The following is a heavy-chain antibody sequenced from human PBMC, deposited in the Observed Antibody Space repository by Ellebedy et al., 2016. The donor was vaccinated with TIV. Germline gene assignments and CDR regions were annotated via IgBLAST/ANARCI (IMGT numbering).Heavy chain of an antibody. D-gene: IGHD3-10*01. Sequence: GESLKISXAASGFTFSSYGMRWVRQAPGKGLEWVSTISGLGGDTYYADSVKGRFTISRDNSKNTLYLQMNSLRAEDTAVYYCATRLVRVDYWGQGALVTVSS. CDR3: ATRLVRVDY. CDR2: ISGLGGDT. CDR1: GFTFSSYG. J-gene: IGHJ4*02. V-gene: IGHV3-23*01.